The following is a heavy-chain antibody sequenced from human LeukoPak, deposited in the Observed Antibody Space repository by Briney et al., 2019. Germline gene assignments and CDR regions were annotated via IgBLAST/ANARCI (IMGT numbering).Heavy chain of an antibody. CDR2: IIHSGST. Sequence: PSETLSLTCAVYGGSLSGYYWSWIRQPPGKGLQWIGEIIHSGSTNYNPSLKSRVTISVDTSKNQFSLKLNSVTAADTAMYYCHGRDYVDYWAQGTLVTVSS. J-gene: IGHJ4*02. CDR3: HGRDYVDY. D-gene: IGHD4-17*01. CDR1: GGSLSGYY. V-gene: IGHV4-34*12.